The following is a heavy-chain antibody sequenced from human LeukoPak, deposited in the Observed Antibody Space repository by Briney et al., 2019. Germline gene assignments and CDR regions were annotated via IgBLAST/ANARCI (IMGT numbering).Heavy chain of an antibody. Sequence: GGSLRLSCAASGITFSNAWMTWVRQAPGKGLEWVSSISSSSSYIYYADSVKGRFTISRDNAKNSLYLQMNSLRAEDTAVYYCARDSGSYSWGQGTLVTVSS. D-gene: IGHD1-26*01. CDR2: ISSSSSYI. CDR1: GITFSNAW. CDR3: ARDSGSYS. V-gene: IGHV3-21*01. J-gene: IGHJ4*02.